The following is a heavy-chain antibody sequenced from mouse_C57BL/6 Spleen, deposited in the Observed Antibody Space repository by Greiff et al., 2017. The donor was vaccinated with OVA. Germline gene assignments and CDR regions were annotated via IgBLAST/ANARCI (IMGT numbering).Heavy chain of an antibody. D-gene: IGHD2-1*01. J-gene: IGHJ3*01. CDR1: GYTFTDYN. V-gene: IGHV1-18*01. CDR3: ATIYYGNYDYPWFAY. CDR2: INPNNGGT. Sequence: DVKLVESGPELVKPGASVKIPCKASGYTFTDYNMDWVKQSHGKSLEWIGDINPNNGGTIYNQKFKGKATLTVDKSSSTAYMELRSLTSEDTAVYYCATIYYGNYDYPWFAYWGQGTLVTVSA.